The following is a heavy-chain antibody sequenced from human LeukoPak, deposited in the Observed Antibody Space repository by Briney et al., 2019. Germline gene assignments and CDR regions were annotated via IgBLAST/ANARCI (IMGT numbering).Heavy chain of an antibody. CDR3: ASQLAPWGLTIDY. D-gene: IGHD7-27*01. CDR1: GYTFTGYY. V-gene: IGHV1-2*02. J-gene: IGHJ4*02. CDR2: INPNSGGT. Sequence: ASVKVSCKASGYTFTGYYMHWVRQAPGQGLEWMGWINPNSGGTNYAQKFQGRVTMTRDTSIGTAYMELSRLRSDDTAVYYCASQLAPWGLTIDYWGQGTLVTVSS.